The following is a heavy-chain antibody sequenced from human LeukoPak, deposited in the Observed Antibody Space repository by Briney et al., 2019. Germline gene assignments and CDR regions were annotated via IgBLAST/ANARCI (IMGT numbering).Heavy chain of an antibody. CDR2: IYPSDSDT. Sequence: GESLKISCQGSGYIFTTSWIGWVRPMPGKGLEWMGIIYPSDSDTRYSPSFQGQVTISADKSINTAYLQWSSLKASDTAMYYCARPQNSGVDYWGQGTLVTVSS. J-gene: IGHJ4*02. D-gene: IGHD4-23*01. CDR3: ARPQNSGVDY. V-gene: IGHV5-51*01. CDR1: GYIFTTSW.